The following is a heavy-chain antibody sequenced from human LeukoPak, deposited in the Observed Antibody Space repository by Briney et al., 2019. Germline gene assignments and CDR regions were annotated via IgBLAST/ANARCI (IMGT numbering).Heavy chain of an antibody. CDR1: GYSFTTYW. CDR2: TYPGDSDT. Sequence: GESLKISCQASGYSFTTYWIGWVRQMPGKGLEWMGITYPGDSDTRYSPSFQGQVTISADKSISTAYLQWSSLQASDTAMYYCARGKSTLDYWGQGTLVTVSS. CDR3: ARGKSTLDY. V-gene: IGHV5-51*01. J-gene: IGHJ4*02.